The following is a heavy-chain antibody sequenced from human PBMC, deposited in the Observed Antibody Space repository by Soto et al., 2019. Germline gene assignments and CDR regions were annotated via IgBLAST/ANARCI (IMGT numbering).Heavy chain of an antibody. CDR2: IYYSGST. V-gene: IGHV4-59*01. J-gene: IGHJ3*02. D-gene: IGHD3-3*01. CDR1: GGSISSYY. Sequence: KPSETLSLTCTVSGGSISSYYWSWIRQPPGKGLEWIGYIYYSGSTNYNPSLKSRVTISVDTSKNQFSLKLSSVTAADTAVYYCARDRITIFGVVQGRDAFDIWGQGTMVTVSS. CDR3: ARDRITIFGVVQGRDAFDI.